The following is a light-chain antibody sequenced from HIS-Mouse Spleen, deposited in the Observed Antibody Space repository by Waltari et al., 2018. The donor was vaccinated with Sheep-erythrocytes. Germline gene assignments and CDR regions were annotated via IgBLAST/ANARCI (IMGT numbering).Light chain of an antibody. CDR2: DVS. CDR3: CSYAGSYTFVV. V-gene: IGLV2-11*01. CDR1: SSDVGGYNY. J-gene: IGLJ2*01. Sequence: QSALTQPRSVSGSPGQSVTISCTGTSSDVGGYNYVSWYQQHPGKAPKLMIYDVSKRPSGVPDRLSGSKSCNTASLTISGLQAEDEADYYCCSYAGSYTFVVFGGGTKLTVL.